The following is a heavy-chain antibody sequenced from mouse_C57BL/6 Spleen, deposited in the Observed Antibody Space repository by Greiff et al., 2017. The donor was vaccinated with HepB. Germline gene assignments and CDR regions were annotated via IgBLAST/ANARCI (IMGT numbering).Heavy chain of an antibody. CDR3: ARSGITTVVPYWYFDV. J-gene: IGHJ1*03. CDR2: INPSNGGT. Sequence: QVQLQQPGTELVKPGASVKLSCKASGYTFTSYWMHWVKQRPGQGLEWIGNINPSNGGTNYNEKFKSKATLTVDKSSSTAYMQLSSLTSEDSAVYYCARSGITTVVPYWYFDVWGTGTTVTVSS. CDR1: GYTFTSYW. V-gene: IGHV1-53*01. D-gene: IGHD1-1*01.